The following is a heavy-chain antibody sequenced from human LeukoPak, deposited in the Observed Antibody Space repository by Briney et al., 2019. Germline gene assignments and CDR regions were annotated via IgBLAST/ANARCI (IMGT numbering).Heavy chain of an antibody. CDR3: ARNIAAAGYYYYGMDV. CDR1: GYSISSGYY. D-gene: IGHD6-13*01. V-gene: IGHV4-38-2*01. Sequence: SETLSLTCAVSGYSISSGYYWGWIRQPPGKGLEWIGSNYHSGSTYYNPSLKSRVTISVDTSKNQFSLKLSSVTAADTAVYYCARNIAAAGYYYYGMDVWGKGTTVTVSS. J-gene: IGHJ6*04. CDR2: NYHSGST.